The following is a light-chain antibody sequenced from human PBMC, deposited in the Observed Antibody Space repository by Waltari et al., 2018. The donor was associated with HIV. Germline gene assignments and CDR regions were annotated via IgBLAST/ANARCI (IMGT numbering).Light chain of an antibody. V-gene: IGLV1-47*01. CDR1: SSNIGTTS. CDR2: RRN. CDR3: AAWDDSLRGWV. J-gene: IGLJ3*02. Sequence: QSVLTQPPSASGTPGQMVTISCSGSSSNIGTTSLYWCQPLPGPTPTLLIYRRNQRPSGVPDLFSGSKSCTSGSLAISGLRSEDEADYYCAAWDDSLRGWVFGGGTKLTVL.